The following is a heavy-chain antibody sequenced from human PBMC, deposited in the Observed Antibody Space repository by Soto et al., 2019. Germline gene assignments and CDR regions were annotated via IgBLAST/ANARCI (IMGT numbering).Heavy chain of an antibody. Sequence: EVQLVESGGGLVKPGGSLRLSCAASGFTFSSYSMNWVRQAPGKGLEWVSSISSSSSYIYYADSVKGRFTISRDNAKNSLYLQMNSLRAEDTAVYYCARDTGSHDYEAGRFLEWFGPGKDAFDIWGQGTMVTVSS. CDR1: GFTFSSYS. J-gene: IGHJ3*02. CDR2: ISSSSSYI. V-gene: IGHV3-21*01. CDR3: ARDTGSHDYEAGRFLEWFGPGKDAFDI. D-gene: IGHD3-3*01.